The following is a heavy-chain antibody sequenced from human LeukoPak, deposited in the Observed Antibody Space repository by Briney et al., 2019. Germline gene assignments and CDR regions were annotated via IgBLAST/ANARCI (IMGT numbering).Heavy chain of an antibody. D-gene: IGHD3-9*01. CDR3: AKDRGYSDILTGYGTYFDY. CDR2: TSGSGGSP. CDR1: GFTFSSNA. V-gene: IGHV3-23*01. J-gene: IGHJ4*02. Sequence: GGSLRLSCAASGFTFSSNAMSWGRQAPGEGLEWVSATSGSGGSPYSADSVKSRFTISRDNSKSTLYLQMNHPGVEDTAVYYCAKDRGYSDILTGYGTYFDYWGQGTLVTVSS.